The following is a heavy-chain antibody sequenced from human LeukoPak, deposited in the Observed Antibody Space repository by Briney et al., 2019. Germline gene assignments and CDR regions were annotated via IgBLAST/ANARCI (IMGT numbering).Heavy chain of an antibody. Sequence: GGSLRLSCAASGFTFSSYEMNWVRQAPGKGLEWVSYISSSGSTIYYADSVKGRFTISRDNAKNPLYLQMNSLRAEDTAVYYCAREGVAVAGGIDYWGQGTLVTVSS. CDR1: GFTFSSYE. CDR3: AREGVAVAGGIDY. CDR2: ISSSGSTI. D-gene: IGHD6-19*01. V-gene: IGHV3-48*03. J-gene: IGHJ4*02.